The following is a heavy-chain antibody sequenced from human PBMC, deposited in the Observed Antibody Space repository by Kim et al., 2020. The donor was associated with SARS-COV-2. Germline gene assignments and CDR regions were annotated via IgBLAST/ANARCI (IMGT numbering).Heavy chain of an antibody. CDR3: ARVQAKFGELLSSRYHYGMDV. V-gene: IGHV3-11*05. J-gene: IGHJ6*02. CDR2: ISSSSSYT. Sequence: GGSLRLSCAASGFTFSDYYMSWIRQAPGKGLEWVSYISSSSSYTNYADSVKGRFTISRDNAKNSLYLQMNSLRAEDTAVYYCARVQAKFGELLSSRYHYGMDVWAQGTTVTVSS. CDR1: GFTFSDYY. D-gene: IGHD3-10*02.